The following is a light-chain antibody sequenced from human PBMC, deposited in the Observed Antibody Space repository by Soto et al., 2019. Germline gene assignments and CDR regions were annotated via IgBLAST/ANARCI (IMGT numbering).Light chain of an antibody. CDR3: SSYTSSSTYV. V-gene: IGLV2-14*01. CDR1: SSDVGGYNY. CDR2: DVS. J-gene: IGLJ1*01. Sequence: QSALTQPASVSGSPGQSMTISCTGTSSDVGGYNYVSWYQQPPGKAPKLVIYDVSNRPSGVSNRFSGSKSANTASLTISGLQADDEADYYCSSYTSSSTYVLGTGTKLTVL.